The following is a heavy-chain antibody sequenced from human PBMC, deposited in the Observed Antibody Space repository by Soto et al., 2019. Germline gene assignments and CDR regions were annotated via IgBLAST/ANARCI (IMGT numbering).Heavy chain of an antibody. CDR3: AKHTYSDFWPGHYYYLDF. CDR2: INAGGGNT. D-gene: IGHD3-3*01. Sequence: PGGSLRLSCVTSRFTFNTFAMSWVRQAPGEGLEWVSAINAGGGNTHYADSVKGRFTISRDNSKNTLYLQMDGLRAEDTAVYYCAKHTYSDFWPGHYYYLDFWGQGTLVTVSS. J-gene: IGHJ4*02. CDR1: RFTFNTFA. V-gene: IGHV3-23*01.